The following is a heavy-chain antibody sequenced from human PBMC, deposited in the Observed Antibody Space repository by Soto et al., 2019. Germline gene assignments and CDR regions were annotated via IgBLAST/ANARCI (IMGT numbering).Heavy chain of an antibody. D-gene: IGHD6-6*01. J-gene: IGHJ3*02. CDR2: IYWSGDE. V-gene: IGHV2-5*01. CDR3: ARGLATLPVFAFDI. CDR1: GFSLSTSGVG. Sequence: SGPTLVNPTQTLTLTCSFSGFSLSTSGVGVGWIRQSPGKALEWLALIYWSGDEHYRPSLKSRLSIIKDTSKNHVVLIMTDMNPVDTATYYCARGLATLPVFAFDIWGQGTMVTVSS.